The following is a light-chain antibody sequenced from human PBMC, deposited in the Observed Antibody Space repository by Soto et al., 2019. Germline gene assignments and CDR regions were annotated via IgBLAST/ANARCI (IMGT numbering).Light chain of an antibody. Sequence: DIQLTQSPSFLSASVGDRVTINCRASQGINHYVALYQQKPGKDPKCLIYGASVLQSGVPSRFSGSGSWAEVTLSISILQPEDYATYYCQQVYSYPLTVGGVTRVEI. CDR1: QGINHY. CDR3: QQVYSYPLT. J-gene: IGKJ4*01. V-gene: IGKV1-9*01. CDR2: GAS.